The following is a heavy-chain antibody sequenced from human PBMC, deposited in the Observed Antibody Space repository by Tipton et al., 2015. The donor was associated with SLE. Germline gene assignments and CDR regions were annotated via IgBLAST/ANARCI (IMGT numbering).Heavy chain of an antibody. CDR2: IYYSGST. CDR3: ARDRGGSEYYYGMDV. J-gene: IGHJ6*02. Sequence: TLSLTCTVSGGSVSSGNYYWSWIRQPAGKGLEWIGSIYYSGSTYYNPPLKSRVTISVDTSKNQFSLKLRSVTAADTAVYYCARDRGGSEYYYGMDVWGQGTTVTVSS. CDR1: GGSVSSGNYY. D-gene: IGHD2-15*01. V-gene: IGHV4-39*07.